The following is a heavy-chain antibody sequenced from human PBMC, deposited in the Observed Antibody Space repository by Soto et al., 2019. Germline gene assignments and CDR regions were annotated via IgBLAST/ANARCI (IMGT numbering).Heavy chain of an antibody. CDR2: IYYSGST. J-gene: IGHJ4*02. Sequence: SETLSLTCTVSGGSVSSGSNYWSWIRQPPGKGLEWIGYIYYSGSTNYNPSLKSRVTISVDTSKHQFSLKLSSVTAADTAVYYCARLIPRRYFDFWGQGTLVTVSS. CDR1: GGSVSSGSNY. CDR3: ARLIPRRYFDF. V-gene: IGHV4-61*01.